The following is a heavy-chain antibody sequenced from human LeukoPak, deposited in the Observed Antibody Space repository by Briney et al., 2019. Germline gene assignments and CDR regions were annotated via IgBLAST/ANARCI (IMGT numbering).Heavy chain of an antibody. D-gene: IGHD3-22*01. CDR1: GLTFSSYW. V-gene: IGHV3-7*01. J-gene: IGHJ4*02. CDR2: IKQDGSEK. CDR3: ASRGYYDPSY. Sequence: GGSLRLSCAASGLTFSSYWMSWVRQAPGKGLEWVANIKQDGSEKYYVDSVKGRFTISRDNAKNSLYLQMNSLRAEDTAVYYCASRGYYDPSYWGQGTLVTVSS.